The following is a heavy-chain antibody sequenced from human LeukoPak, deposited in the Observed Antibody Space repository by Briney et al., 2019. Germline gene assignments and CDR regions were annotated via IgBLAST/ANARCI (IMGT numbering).Heavy chain of an antibody. CDR2: ISAYNGNT. D-gene: IGHD5-12*01. J-gene: IGHJ5*02. Sequence: ASVKVSCKASGYTFSSYDISWVRQAPGQGLEWMGWISAYNGNTNYAQKFQGRVTMTRNTSISTAYMELSSLRSEDTAVYYCARGLNSGYVFDPWGQGTLVTVSS. V-gene: IGHV1-18*01. CDR1: GYTFSSYD. CDR3: ARGLNSGYVFDP.